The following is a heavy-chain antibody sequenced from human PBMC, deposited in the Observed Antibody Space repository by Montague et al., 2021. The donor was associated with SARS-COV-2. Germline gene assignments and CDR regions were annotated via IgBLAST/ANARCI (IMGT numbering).Heavy chain of an antibody. V-gene: IGHV3-23*01. CDR3: AKQTGAGAIVYWYFDL. CDR2: IFGSGSGT. J-gene: IGHJ2*01. Sequence: SLRLSCAASGFAFNNFAMTWVRQPPGKGLEWVSSIFGSGSGTYYADSVKGRFTISRDNSRNTVYLQMNILRAEDTAKYYCAKQTGAGAIVYWYFDLWGRGTVVSVSS. CDR1: GFAFNNFA. D-gene: IGHD6-25*01.